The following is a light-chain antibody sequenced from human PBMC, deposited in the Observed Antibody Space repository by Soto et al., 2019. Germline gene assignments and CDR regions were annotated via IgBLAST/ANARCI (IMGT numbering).Light chain of an antibody. J-gene: IGLJ2*01. V-gene: IGLV2-8*01. CDR3: SSYAGSNNLV. CDR2: EVT. Sequence: QSALTQPPSASVSPGQSVTISCTGTSSDVGGYHYVSWYQQHPGKAPKLMIHEVTKRPSGVPDRFSGSKSGNTASLTVSGLQGEDEADYYCSSYAGSNNLVFGGGTQLTVL. CDR1: SSDVGGYHY.